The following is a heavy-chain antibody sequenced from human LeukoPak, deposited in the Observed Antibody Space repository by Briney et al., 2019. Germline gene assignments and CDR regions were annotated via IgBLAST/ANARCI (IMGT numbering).Heavy chain of an antibody. CDR1: GYSFTDYY. CDR2: INPNSGGT. CDR3: ARADRLHGGPYLIGP. V-gene: IGHV1-2*02. J-gene: IGHJ5*02. D-gene: IGHD2-21*01. Sequence: ASVKVSCKTSGYSFTDYYMHWVRQAPGQGLEWMGWINPNSGGTSSAQKFQGRVTMTWDTSITTVYMEVNWLTSDDTAMYYCARADRLHGGPYLIGPWGQGTLVTVSP.